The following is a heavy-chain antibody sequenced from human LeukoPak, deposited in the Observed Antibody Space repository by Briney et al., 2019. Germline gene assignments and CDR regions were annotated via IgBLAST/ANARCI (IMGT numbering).Heavy chain of an antibody. CDR1: GGSISSSNW. J-gene: IGHJ1*01. D-gene: IGHD1-26*01. CDR3: ASLVGATPYFQH. Sequence: SETLSLTCAVSGGSISSSNWWSWVRQPPGKGLEWIGEIYHSGGTNYNPSLKSRVTISVDKSKNQFSLKLSSVTAADTAVYYCASLVGATPYFQHWGQGTLVTVSS. V-gene: IGHV4-4*02. CDR2: IYHSGGT.